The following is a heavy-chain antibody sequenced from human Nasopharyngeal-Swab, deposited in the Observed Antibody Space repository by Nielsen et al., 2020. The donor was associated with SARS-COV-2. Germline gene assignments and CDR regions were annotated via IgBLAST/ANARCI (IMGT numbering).Heavy chain of an antibody. D-gene: IGHD6-13*01. Sequence: RQAPGKGLEWFGSIYYSGSTYYNPSLKSRVTISVDTSKNRFSLQLSSLTAADTAVYYCARHVSSSWYAAVAGIRAFDYWGQGTLVTVSS. V-gene: IGHV4-39*01. J-gene: IGHJ4*02. CDR3: ARHVSSSWYAAVAGIRAFDY. CDR2: IYYSGST.